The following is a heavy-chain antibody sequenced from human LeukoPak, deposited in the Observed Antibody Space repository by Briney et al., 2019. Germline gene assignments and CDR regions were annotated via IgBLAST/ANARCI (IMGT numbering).Heavy chain of an antibody. D-gene: IGHD2-15*01. V-gene: IGHV4-4*07. Sequence: SETLSLTCTVSGGSISSYYWSWIRQPAGKGLEWIGQIYSGGTTNYNPPPNYNPSLKSRVSMSGDTSKNQFSLKLSSVTAADTALYYCVRGGSRAAATFDYWGQGTLVTVSS. J-gene: IGHJ4*02. CDR1: GGSISSYY. CDR2: IYSGGTTNYNPPP. CDR3: VRGGSRAAATFDY.